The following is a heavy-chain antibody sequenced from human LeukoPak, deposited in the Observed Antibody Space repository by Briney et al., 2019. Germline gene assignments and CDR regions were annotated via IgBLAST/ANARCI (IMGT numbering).Heavy chain of an antibody. D-gene: IGHD1-26*01. V-gene: IGHV4-39*07. CDR1: DGSISSSSYY. Sequence: TSETLSLTCTVSDGSISSSSYYWGWIRQPPGKGLEWIGSIYYSGSTYYNPSLKSRVTISVDTSKNQFSLKLSSVTAADTAVYYCARVIVGAIAFDYWGQGTLVTVSS. J-gene: IGHJ4*02. CDR3: ARVIVGAIAFDY. CDR2: IYYSGST.